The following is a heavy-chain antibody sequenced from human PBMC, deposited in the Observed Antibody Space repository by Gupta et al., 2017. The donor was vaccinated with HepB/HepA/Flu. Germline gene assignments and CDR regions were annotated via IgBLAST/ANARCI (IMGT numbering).Heavy chain of an antibody. CDR2: IRDKPLNYKT. V-gene: IGHV3-72*01. CDR1: GFTFGDNY. D-gene: IGHD1-26*01. J-gene: IGHJ4*02. CDR3: ARGRYMMGAGGHVYFDY. Sequence: EVQLVESGGGSVKSGGSMRPSCAASGFTFGDNYMDWVSQAPGKGLEWIAHIRDKPLNYKTEYAASVGGRFTISRDDSQSSVFLHMNSLETGDTAVYYCARGRYMMGAGGHVYFDYWGQGILVTVSS.